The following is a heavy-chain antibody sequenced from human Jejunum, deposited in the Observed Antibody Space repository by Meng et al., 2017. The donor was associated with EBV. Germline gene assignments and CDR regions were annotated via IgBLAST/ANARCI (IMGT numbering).Heavy chain of an antibody. CDR2: VDPEDGET. CDR3: AMSWFGRINRFDP. J-gene: IGHJ5*02. D-gene: IGHD3-16*01. Sequence: EVQLVQSGAEVKKPWAKVKISCKVSGYTFTDYYMHWVQQAPGKGLEWMGLVDPEDGETIYGEKFQGRVTLTADTSTETAYMELTSLRSDDTAVYYCAMSWFGRINRFDPWGQGTLVTVSS. CDR1: GYTFTDYY. V-gene: IGHV1-69-2*01.